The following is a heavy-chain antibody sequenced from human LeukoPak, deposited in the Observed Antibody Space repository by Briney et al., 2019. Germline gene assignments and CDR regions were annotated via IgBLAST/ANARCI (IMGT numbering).Heavy chain of an antibody. J-gene: IGHJ6*04. V-gene: IGHV1-46*01. Sequence: GASVKVSCKASGYTFTSYYMHWVRQAPGQGLEWMGIINSSGGSTSYAQKFQGRVTMTRDTSTSTVYMELSSLSSEDTAVYYCARAHCSGGSCYLLSLDVWGKGTTVTVSS. D-gene: IGHD2-15*01. CDR2: INSSGGST. CDR1: GYTFTSYY. CDR3: ARAHCSGGSCYLLSLDV.